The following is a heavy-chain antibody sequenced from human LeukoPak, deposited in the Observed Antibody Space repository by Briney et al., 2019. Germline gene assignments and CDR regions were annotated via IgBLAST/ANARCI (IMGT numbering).Heavy chain of an antibody. CDR1: GFVFNDFA. CDR2: IAGTGGDT. Sequence: PGGSLRLCYAAYGFVFNDFARSWLRQAPGKGPEWVSTIAGTGGDTFYADSVKGRFTISRDNSKNTLSLQLNSLRDEDTAVYYCPKHEISRNRVYHAFDIWGQGTKVTVSS. CDR3: PKHEISRNRVYHAFDI. J-gene: IGHJ3*02. V-gene: IGHV3-23*01. D-gene: IGHD5/OR15-5a*01.